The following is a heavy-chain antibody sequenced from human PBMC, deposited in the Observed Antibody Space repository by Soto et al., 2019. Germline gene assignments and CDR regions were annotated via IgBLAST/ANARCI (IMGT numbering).Heavy chain of an antibody. J-gene: IGHJ4*02. V-gene: IGHV3-33*01. Sequence: QVQLVESGGGVVQPEMSLRLSCAASGFTFSTHAMHWVRQAPGKGLEWVAMIWNDGSNQHYADSVKGRFTVSRDNSEHTVSLKMNSLRVEDTAVYYCGRDPPGSGWSLDYWGQGTLVTVCS. CDR2: IWNDGSNQ. CDR3: GRDPPGSGWSLDY. CDR1: GFTFSTHA. D-gene: IGHD6-19*01.